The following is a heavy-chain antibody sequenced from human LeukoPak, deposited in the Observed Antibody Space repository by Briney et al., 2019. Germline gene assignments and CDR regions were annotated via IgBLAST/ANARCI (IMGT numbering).Heavy chain of an antibody. J-gene: IGHJ3*02. CDR2: IYYSGST. CDR1: GGSISSYH. V-gene: IGHV4-59*01. CDR3: ARDRRESTKPNYAFDI. Sequence: SETLSLICSVSGGSISSYHWSWLRQPPGKGLEWIGYIYYSGSTHYNPSLESRVTISIDTSKKQLSLRLTSVSAADTAVYYCARDRRESTKPNYAFDIWGQGTMVTVSS. D-gene: IGHD1-1*01.